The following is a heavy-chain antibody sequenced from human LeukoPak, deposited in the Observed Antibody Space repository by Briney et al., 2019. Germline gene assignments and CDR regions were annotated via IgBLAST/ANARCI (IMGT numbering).Heavy chain of an antibody. CDR1: GDSLSNNIAT. CDR2: TYYRSRWGN. CDR3: VRDSDDYYWALDF. V-gene: IGHV6-1*01. Sequence: SQTLSLTCAISGDSLSNNIATWNWVRQSPSRGLEWLGRTYYRSRWGNDYAISVKSRITTNPDTTRNQFSLQLNSVPPEDTAVYYCVRDSDDYYWALDFWGQGTPVTVSS. D-gene: IGHD3-10*01. J-gene: IGHJ4*02.